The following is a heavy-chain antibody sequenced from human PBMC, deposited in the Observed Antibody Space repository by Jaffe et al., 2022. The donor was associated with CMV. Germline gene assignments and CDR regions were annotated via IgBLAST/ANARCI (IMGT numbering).Heavy chain of an antibody. CDR1: GGSISSYY. J-gene: IGHJ5*02. D-gene: IGHD6-13*01. CDR2: IYYSGST. CDR3: ARDLHEQLGWFDP. V-gene: IGHV4-59*01. Sequence: QVQLQESGPGLVKPSETLSLTCTVSGGSISSYYWSWIRQPPGKGLEWIGYIYYSGSTNYNPSLKSRVTISVDTSKNQFSLKLSSVTAADTAVYYCARDLHEQLGWFDPWGQGTLVTVSS.